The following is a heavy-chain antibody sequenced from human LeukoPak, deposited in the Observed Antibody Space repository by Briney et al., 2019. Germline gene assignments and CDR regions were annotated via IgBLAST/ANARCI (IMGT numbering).Heavy chain of an antibody. CDR1: GGSISSYY. J-gene: IGHJ4*02. V-gene: IGHV4-59*01. CDR3: ARGRALYGGNHIYNSRGYFDY. D-gene: IGHD4-23*01. CDR2: IYYSGST. Sequence: SETLSLTCTVSGGSISSYYWSWIRQPPGKGLEWIGYIYYSGSTNYNPSLKSRVTISVDTSKNQFSLKLSSVTAADTAVYYCARGRALYGGNHIYNSRGYFDYWGQGTLVTVSS.